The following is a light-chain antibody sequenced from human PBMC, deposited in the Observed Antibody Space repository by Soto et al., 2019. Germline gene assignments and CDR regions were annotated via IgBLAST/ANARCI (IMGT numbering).Light chain of an antibody. V-gene: IGLV2-8*01. J-gene: IGLJ2*01. CDR2: EVS. CDR3: SSYAGSNNVL. Sequence: ALTQPPSASGSPGQSVTISCTGTSSDVGGYNYVSWYQQHPGKAPKLMIYEVSRRPSGVPDRFSGSKSGNTASLTVSGLQAEDEADYYCSSYAGSNNVLFGGGTQLTVL. CDR1: SSDVGGYNY.